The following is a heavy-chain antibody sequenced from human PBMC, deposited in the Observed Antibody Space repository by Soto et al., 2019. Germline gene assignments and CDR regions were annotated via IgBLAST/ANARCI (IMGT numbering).Heavy chain of an antibody. CDR2: ISDSSNTI. Sequence: GGSLRLSCAVSGFTFITYSMNLVRQAPGKGLDWISFISDSSNTIYYADSVKGRFIISRDNAKNSLYLHMNSLRDEDTAVYYCARQGGMDVWGQGTTVTVSS. V-gene: IGHV3-48*02. CDR3: ARQGGMDV. CDR1: GFTFITYS. J-gene: IGHJ6*02.